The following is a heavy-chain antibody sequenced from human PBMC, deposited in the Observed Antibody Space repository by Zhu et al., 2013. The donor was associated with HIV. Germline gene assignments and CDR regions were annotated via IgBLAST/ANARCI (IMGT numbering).Heavy chain of an antibody. CDR2: IIPIFGTT. CDR3: ARGGAGRGGSSPFDY. J-gene: IGHJ4*02. Sequence: QVQLVQSGAEVKKPGSSVKVSCKASGGTFSNYAITWVRQAPGQGLEWMGGIIPIFGTTNYAQKFQGRVTITADESTSTAYMELSSLRSEDTAVYYCARGGAGRGGSSPFDYWGQGTLVTVSS. CDR1: GGTFSNYA. D-gene: IGHD6-6*01. V-gene: IGHV1-69*01.